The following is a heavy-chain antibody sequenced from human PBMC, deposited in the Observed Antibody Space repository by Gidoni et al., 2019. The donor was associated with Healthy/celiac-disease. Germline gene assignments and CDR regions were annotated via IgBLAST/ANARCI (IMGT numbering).Heavy chain of an antibody. CDR3: ARDLADSSVVQYYYYMDV. CDR2: ISSSGSTI. Sequence: EVQLVESGGGLVQPGGSLRLSCAASGFTFSSYEMNWVRQAPGKGLEWVSYISSSGSTIYYADSVKGRFTISRDNAKNSLYLQMNSLRAEDTAVYYCARDLADSSVVQYYYYMDVWGKGTTVTVSS. V-gene: IGHV3-48*03. D-gene: IGHD3-22*01. J-gene: IGHJ6*03. CDR1: GFTFSSYE.